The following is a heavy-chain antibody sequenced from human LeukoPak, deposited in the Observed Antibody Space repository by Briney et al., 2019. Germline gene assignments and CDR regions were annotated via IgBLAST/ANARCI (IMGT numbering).Heavy chain of an antibody. Sequence: GESLKISCKVSGYSFTGYWIGWVRRMPGKGLEWMGIIYPGDSDTRYSPSFQGQVTISADRSINTAYLQWSSLKASDTAMYYCARLIGGGPNHYGMDVWGQGTTVTVPS. CDR1: GYSFTGYW. CDR2: IYPGDSDT. CDR3: ARLIGGGPNHYGMDV. D-gene: IGHD3-10*01. V-gene: IGHV5-51*01. J-gene: IGHJ6*02.